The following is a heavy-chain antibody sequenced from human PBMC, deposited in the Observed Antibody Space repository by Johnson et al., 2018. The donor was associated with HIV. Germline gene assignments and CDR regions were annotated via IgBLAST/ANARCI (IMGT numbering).Heavy chain of an antibody. CDR3: ARGCRDCYTCDAFDG. CDR2: ISYDGSNK. Sequence: QVQLVESGGGVVQPGRSLRLSCAASGFTFSSYGMHWVRQAPGKGLEWVAVISYDGSNKYYADSLKGRFTISRDNTKNKLYLQMNRLRAEDTAVYFCARGCRDCYTCDAFDGWGQGTMVTVSS. CDR1: GFTFSSYG. D-gene: IGHD5-24*01. J-gene: IGHJ3*01. V-gene: IGHV3-30*03.